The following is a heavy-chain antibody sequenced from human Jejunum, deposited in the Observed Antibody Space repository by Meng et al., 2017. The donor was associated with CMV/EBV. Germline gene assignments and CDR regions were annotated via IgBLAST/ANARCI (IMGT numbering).Heavy chain of an antibody. Sequence: GGCFIGYFWSWLRQPPGKGLGWIGEINQSGTTNYSPALKSRVTMSVNTANNQFSLKLSSVTAADTAIYYCTRVAGYRNNWFDPWGQGTLVTVSS. D-gene: IGHD5-24*01. CDR1: GGCFIGYF. CDR3: TRVAGYRNNWFDP. V-gene: IGHV4-34*01. CDR2: INQSGTT. J-gene: IGHJ5*02.